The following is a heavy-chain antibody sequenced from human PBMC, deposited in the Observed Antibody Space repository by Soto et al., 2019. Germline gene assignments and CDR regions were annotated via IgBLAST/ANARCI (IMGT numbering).Heavy chain of an antibody. J-gene: IGHJ3*02. Sequence: QVQLVQSGAEVKKPGASLKVSCKASGYTFTSYAMHWVRQAPGQRLEWMGWINARNGNTKYSQKFQGRVTITRDTSESTAYMEGSSLRSEDTAVYYCARDLRVVFWSGYYRHDAFAIWGQVTMVTVSS. CDR3: ARDLRVVFWSGYYRHDAFAI. V-gene: IGHV1-3*01. CDR2: INARNGNT. D-gene: IGHD3-3*01. CDR1: GYTFTSYA.